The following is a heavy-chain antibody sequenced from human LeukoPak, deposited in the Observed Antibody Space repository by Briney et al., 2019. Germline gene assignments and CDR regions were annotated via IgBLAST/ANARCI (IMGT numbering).Heavy chain of an antibody. J-gene: IGHJ4*02. CDR3: ARAVYSGSYSFDY. CDR2: IYHSGST. V-gene: IGHV4-30-2*01. D-gene: IGHD1-26*01. CDR1: GGSISSGGYY. Sequence: TLSLTCTVSGGSISSGGYYWSWIRQPPGKGLEWIGYIYHSGSTYYNPSLKSRVTISVDRSKNQFSLKLSSVTAADTAVYYCARAVYSGSYSFDYWGQGTLVTVSS.